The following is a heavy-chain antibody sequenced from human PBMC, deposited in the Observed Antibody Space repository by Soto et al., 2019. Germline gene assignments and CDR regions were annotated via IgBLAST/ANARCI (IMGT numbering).Heavy chain of an antibody. CDR2: IIPIFGTA. J-gene: IGHJ6*02. V-gene: IGHV1-69*01. D-gene: IGHD5-12*01. CDR1: GGTFSSYA. Sequence: QVQLVQSGAEVKKPGSSVKVSCKASGGTFSSYAISWVRQAPGQGLEWMGGIIPIFGTANYALKFQGRVTITADESTSTAYMELSSLRSEDTAVYYCAGDPIVATTFGGYYGMDVWGQGTTVTVSS. CDR3: AGDPIVATTFGGYYGMDV.